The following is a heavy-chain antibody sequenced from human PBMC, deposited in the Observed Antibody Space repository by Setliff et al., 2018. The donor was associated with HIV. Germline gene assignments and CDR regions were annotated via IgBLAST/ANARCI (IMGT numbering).Heavy chain of an antibody. V-gene: IGHV4-34*01. Sequence: PSETLSLTCAVYGGSFSAYYWSWIRQPPGKGLEWIGEINYSGSTNYNPSLKSRVTILVDTSKNQFSLKLTSVTAADTAVYYCARQWAERVMDVWGNGTTVTVSS. CDR2: INYSGST. J-gene: IGHJ6*03. D-gene: IGHD1-26*01. CDR3: ARQWAERVMDV. CDR1: GGSFSAYY.